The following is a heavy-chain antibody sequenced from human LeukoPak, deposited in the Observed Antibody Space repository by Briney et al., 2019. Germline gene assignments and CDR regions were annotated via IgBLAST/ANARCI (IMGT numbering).Heavy chain of an antibody. CDR3: ARRGRSSSLGVPWFDS. D-gene: IGHD6-6*01. CDR2: IIPVFGTA. J-gene: IGHJ5*01. CDR1: GVTLSSFT. Sequence: ASVKVSCKASGVTLSSFTITWVRQAPGQGLEWMGGIIPVFGTANYAQKFQGRVTITADESTRTAYMELTSLRSEDTAVYYCARRGRSSSLGVPWFDSWGQGTLVTVSS. V-gene: IGHV1-69*13.